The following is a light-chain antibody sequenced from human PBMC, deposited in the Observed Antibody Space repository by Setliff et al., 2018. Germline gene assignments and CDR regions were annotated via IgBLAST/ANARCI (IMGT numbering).Light chain of an antibody. CDR3: SSYGSSALL. V-gene: IGLV2-14*03. CDR2: DVS. Sequence: QSALTQPASVSGSPGQSITISCTGTSSDIGDSKYVSWYQQHPGKAPKLLIFDVSVRPSGVSNRFSGSKSGNTASLSISGFQAEDEAEYYCSSYGSSALLFGGGTKVPS. J-gene: IGLJ2*01. CDR1: SSDIGDSKY.